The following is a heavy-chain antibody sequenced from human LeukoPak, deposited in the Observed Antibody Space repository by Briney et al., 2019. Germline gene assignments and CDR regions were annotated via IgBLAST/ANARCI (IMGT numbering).Heavy chain of an antibody. V-gene: IGHV4-4*02. CDR1: GASISSSNW. Sequence: SETLSLTCAVSGASISSSNWWSWVRQPPGKGLEWIGEIYHTGSANYNPSLKSRVTISVDTSKNQFSLKLSSVTAADTAVYYCARIPLYCSGGSCYLGRFDPWGQGTLVTVSS. CDR2: IYHTGSA. CDR3: ARIPLYCSGGSCYLGRFDP. J-gene: IGHJ5*02. D-gene: IGHD2-15*01.